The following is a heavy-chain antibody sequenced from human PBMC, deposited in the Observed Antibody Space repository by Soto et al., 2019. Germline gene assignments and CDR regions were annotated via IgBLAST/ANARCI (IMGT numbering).Heavy chain of an antibody. CDR2: INHSGST. D-gene: IGHD3-10*01. CDR3: ARGLNRNGSGRGSS. V-gene: IGHV4-34*01. J-gene: IGHJ4*02. CDR1: GGSFSGYY. Sequence: SETLSLTCAVYGGSFSGYYWSWIRQPPGKGLEWIGEINHSGSTNYNPSLKSRVTISVDTSKNQFSLKLSSVTAADTAVYYCARGLNRNGSGRGSSWGQGTLVTVSS.